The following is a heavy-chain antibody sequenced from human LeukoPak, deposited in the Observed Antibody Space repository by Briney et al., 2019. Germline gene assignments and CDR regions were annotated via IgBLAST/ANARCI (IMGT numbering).Heavy chain of an antibody. CDR1: GFTFSSYA. J-gene: IGHJ4*02. CDR2: ISYDGSNK. V-gene: IGHV3-30-3*01. CDR3: AKGGHSSGWFDY. Sequence: GGSLRLSCAASGFTFSSYAMHWVRQAPGKGLEWVAVISYDGSNKYYADSVKGRFTISRDNSKNTLHLQMNSLRAEDTAVYYCAKGGHSSGWFDYWGQGTLVTVSS. D-gene: IGHD6-19*01.